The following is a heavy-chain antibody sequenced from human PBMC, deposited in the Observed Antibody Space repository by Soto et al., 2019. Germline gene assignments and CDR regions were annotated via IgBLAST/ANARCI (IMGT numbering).Heavy chain of an antibody. V-gene: IGHV4-39*01. CDR2: IYYSGST. CDR3: ARQFQLVTFDY. J-gene: IGHJ4*02. CDR1: GGSISSSSYY. D-gene: IGHD6-13*01. Sequence: PSETLSLTCTVSGGSISSSSYYWGWIRQPPGKGLEWIGSIYYSGSTYYNPSLKSRVTISVDTSKNQFSLKLSSVTAADTAVYYCARQFQLVTFDYWGQGTLVTVSS.